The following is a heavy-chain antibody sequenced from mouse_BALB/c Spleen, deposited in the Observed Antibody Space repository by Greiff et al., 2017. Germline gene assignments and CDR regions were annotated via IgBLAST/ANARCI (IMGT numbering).Heavy chain of an antibody. Sequence: EVMLVESGGGLVKPGGSLKLSCAASGFTFSSYAMSWVRQTPEKRLEWVASISRGGSTYYPDSVEGRFTISRDNARNILYLQMSSLRSDDPAMYYCASVYDDGSRGYFDVWGAGTTVTVSS. V-gene: IGHV5-6-5*01. CDR1: GFTFSSYA. CDR2: ISRGGST. D-gene: IGHD1-1*01. CDR3: ASVYDDGSRGYFDV. J-gene: IGHJ1*01.